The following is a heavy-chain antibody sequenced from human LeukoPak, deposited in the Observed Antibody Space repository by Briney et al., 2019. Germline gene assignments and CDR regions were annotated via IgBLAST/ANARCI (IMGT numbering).Heavy chain of an antibody. D-gene: IGHD1-26*01. CDR3: ARGTRGSYSSIHD. CDR1: GDSVSSNSAA. CDR2: TYYRSKWYD. V-gene: IGHV6-1*01. Sequence: SQTLSLTCAISGDSVSSNSAAWNWIRQSPSRGLEWLGRTYYRSKWYDDYAVSVKSRIAINPDTSKNQFSLKLSSVTAADTAVYYCARGTRGSYSSIHDWGQGTLVTVSS. J-gene: IGHJ4*02.